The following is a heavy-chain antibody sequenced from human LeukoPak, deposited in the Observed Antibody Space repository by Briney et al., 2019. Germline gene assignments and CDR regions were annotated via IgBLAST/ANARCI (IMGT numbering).Heavy chain of an antibody. CDR3: AKDRSGSYSVSAFDI. J-gene: IGHJ3*02. V-gene: IGHV3-23*01. CDR2: LSSSGGST. CDR1: GYTFSNYG. D-gene: IGHD1-26*01. Sequence: ASVKVSCKASGYTFSNYGMNWVRQAPGKGLEWVSALSSSGGSTYYADSVKGRFTISRDNSKNTLYLQMNSLRAEDTAVYYCAKDRSGSYSVSAFDIWGQGTMVTVSS.